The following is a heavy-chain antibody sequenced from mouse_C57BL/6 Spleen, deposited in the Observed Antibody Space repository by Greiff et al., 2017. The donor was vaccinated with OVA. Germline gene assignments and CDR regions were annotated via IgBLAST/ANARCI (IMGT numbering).Heavy chain of an antibody. V-gene: IGHV1-26*01. J-gene: IGHJ3*01. CDR3: ALCFGYDGPWFAY. Sequence: EVQLQQSGPELVKPGASVKISCKASGYTFTDYYMNWVKQSHGKSLEWIGDINPNNGGTSYNQKFKGKATLTVDKSSSTAYMELRSLTSEDSAVYYCALCFGYDGPWFAYWGQGTLVTVSA. D-gene: IGHD2-2*01. CDR1: GYTFTDYY. CDR2: INPNNGGT.